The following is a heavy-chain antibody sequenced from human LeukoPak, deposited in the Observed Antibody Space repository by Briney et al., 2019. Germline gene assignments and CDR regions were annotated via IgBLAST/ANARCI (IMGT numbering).Heavy chain of an antibody. Sequence: GGSLRLSCAASGFTFSTYWINWVRQGPGKGLVWVALINGDGSTTTHADSVKGRFTISRDNAKNTVYLQMNSLRDEDTAVYYCARDYAGSPDYWGQGTLVTVSS. CDR3: ARDYAGSPDY. CDR2: INGDGSTT. V-gene: IGHV3-74*03. CDR1: GFTFSTYW. J-gene: IGHJ4*02. D-gene: IGHD3-10*01.